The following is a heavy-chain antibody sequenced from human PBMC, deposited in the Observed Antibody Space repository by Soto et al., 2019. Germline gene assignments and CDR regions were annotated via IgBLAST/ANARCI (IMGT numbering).Heavy chain of an antibody. J-gene: IGHJ4*01. CDR1: GYSVSSNSAG. CDR2: TYYRSKWYY. D-gene: IGHD1-26*01. CDR3: ARGEQYSGRIFDY. Sequence: SQTLSLTCAITGYSVSSNSAGWSWVRQSPSRGLEWLGRTYYRSKWYYEYAVPVRGRITINPDTSKNQYSLQLNSVTPEDTAVYFCARGEQYSGRIFDYWGQLTMVTVPS. V-gene: IGHV6-1*01.